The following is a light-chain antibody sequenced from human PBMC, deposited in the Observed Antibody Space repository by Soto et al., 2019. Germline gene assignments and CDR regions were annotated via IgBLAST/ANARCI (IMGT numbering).Light chain of an antibody. V-gene: IGLV2-8*01. Sequence: QSALTQPASVSGSPGQSITISCTGTSSDVGGYNYVSWYQQHPGKAPKLMIYDASKRPSGVPNRFSGSKSGNTASLTVSGLQAEDEADYYCSSYAGSNNYVFGTGTKVTVL. CDR1: SSDVGGYNY. CDR2: DAS. J-gene: IGLJ1*01. CDR3: SSYAGSNNYV.